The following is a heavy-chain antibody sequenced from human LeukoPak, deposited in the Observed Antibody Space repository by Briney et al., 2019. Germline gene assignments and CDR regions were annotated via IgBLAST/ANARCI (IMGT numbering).Heavy chain of an antibody. CDR1: GYTFTSYD. D-gene: IGHD2-2*01. CDR2: MNPNSGNT. J-gene: IGHJ3*02. CDR3: ARPHCSSTSCWGGYAFDI. Sequence: ASVKVSCKASGYTFTSYDINWVRQATGQGLEWMGWMNPNSGNTGYAQKFQGRVTITRNTSISTAYMELSSLRSEDTAVYYCARPHCSSTSCWGGYAFDIWGQGTMVTVSS. V-gene: IGHV1-8*03.